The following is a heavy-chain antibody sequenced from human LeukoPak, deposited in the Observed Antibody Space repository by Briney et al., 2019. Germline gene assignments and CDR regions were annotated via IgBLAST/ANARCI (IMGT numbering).Heavy chain of an antibody. D-gene: IGHD6-19*01. Sequence: SETLSLTCAVYGGSFSGYYWSWIRQPPGKGLEWIGEINHSGSTNYNPSLKSRVTISVDTSKNQFSLKLSSVTAADTAVYYCARRPRGWYNPFDYWGQGTLVTVSS. V-gene: IGHV4-34*01. CDR2: INHSGST. CDR3: ARRPRGWYNPFDY. J-gene: IGHJ4*02. CDR1: GGSFSGYY.